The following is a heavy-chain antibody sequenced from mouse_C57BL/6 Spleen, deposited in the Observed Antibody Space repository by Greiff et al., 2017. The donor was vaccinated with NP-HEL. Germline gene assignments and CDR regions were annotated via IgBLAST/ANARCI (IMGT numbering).Heavy chain of an antibody. Sequence: EVKLMESGEGLVKPGGSLKLSCAASGFTFSSYAMSWVRQSPEKRLEWVAYISSGGDYIYYADTVKGRFTISRDNARNTLYLQMSSLKSEDTAMYYCTRPYFDVRGTGTTVTVSS. J-gene: IGHJ1*03. CDR2: ISSGGDYI. CDR1: GFTFSSYA. V-gene: IGHV5-9-1*02. CDR3: TRPYFDV.